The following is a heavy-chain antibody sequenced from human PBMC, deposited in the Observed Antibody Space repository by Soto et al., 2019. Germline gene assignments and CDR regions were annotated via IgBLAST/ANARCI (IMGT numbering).Heavy chain of an antibody. V-gene: IGHV1-2*02. CDR2: INPNSGGT. Sequence: ASVKVSCKASGYTFTGYYMHWVRQAPGQGLEWMGWINPNSGGTNYAQKFQGRVTMTRDTSISTAYMELSRLRSDDTAVYYCARDHYDILTGFDYWGQGTLVTVSS. CDR3: ARDHYDILTGFDY. J-gene: IGHJ4*02. CDR1: GYTFTGYY. D-gene: IGHD3-9*01.